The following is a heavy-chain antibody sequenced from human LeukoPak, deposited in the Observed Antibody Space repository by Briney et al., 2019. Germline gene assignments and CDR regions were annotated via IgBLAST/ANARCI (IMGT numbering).Heavy chain of an antibody. CDR3: ARLNYDFWGEFRY. D-gene: IGHD3-3*01. Sequence: SETLSLTCTVSGGSINSRSYYWGWIRQPPGKGLEWIGTIYYSGSTYYNPSLKSRVTISVDTSRNQFSLKPSSVTAADTAVYYCARLNYDFWGEFRYWGQGTLVTVSS. V-gene: IGHV4-39*01. CDR2: IYYSGST. J-gene: IGHJ4*02. CDR1: GGSINSRSYY.